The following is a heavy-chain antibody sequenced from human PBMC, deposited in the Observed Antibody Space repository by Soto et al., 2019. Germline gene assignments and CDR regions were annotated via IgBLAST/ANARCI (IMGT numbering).Heavy chain of an antibody. J-gene: IGHJ3*02. CDR2: ISAYNGNT. Sequence: ASVKVSCKASGYTFTSYGISWVRQAPGQGLEWMGWISAYNGNTNYAQKLQGRVTMTTDTSTSTAYTELRSLRSDDTAVYYCARDSSGNGAFDIWGQGTMVTVSS. CDR3: ARDSSGNGAFDI. CDR1: GYTFTSYG. V-gene: IGHV1-18*04. D-gene: IGHD3-22*01.